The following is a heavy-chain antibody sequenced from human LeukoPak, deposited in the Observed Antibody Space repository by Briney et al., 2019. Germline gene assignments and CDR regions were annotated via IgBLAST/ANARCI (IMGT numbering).Heavy chain of an antibody. Sequence: GGSLRISCAASGFTVSSNYMSWVRQAPGKGLEWVSVIYSGGSTYYADSVKGRFTISRDNSKNTLYLQMNSLRAEDTAVYYCARDGGYCSGGSCYYYYGMDVWGQGTTVTVSS. CDR3: ARDGGYCSGGSCYYYYGMDV. V-gene: IGHV3-53*01. CDR1: GFTVSSNY. J-gene: IGHJ6*02. D-gene: IGHD2-15*01. CDR2: IYSGGST.